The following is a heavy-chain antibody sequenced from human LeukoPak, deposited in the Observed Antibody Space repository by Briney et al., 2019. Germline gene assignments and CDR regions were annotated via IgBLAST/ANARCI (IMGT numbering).Heavy chain of an antibody. CDR1: GYIFTSYD. D-gene: IGHD3-10*01. V-gene: IGHV1-8*01. Sequence: ASVKVSCKASGYIFTSYDINWVRQATGQGLEWMGWMNANSGDTGYAQKFQGRVTMTRNTSISTAYMELSSLRSEDTAIYYCARGGTYLPFGYWGQGTLGIVSS. CDR3: ARGGTYLPFGY. CDR2: MNANSGDT. J-gene: IGHJ4*02.